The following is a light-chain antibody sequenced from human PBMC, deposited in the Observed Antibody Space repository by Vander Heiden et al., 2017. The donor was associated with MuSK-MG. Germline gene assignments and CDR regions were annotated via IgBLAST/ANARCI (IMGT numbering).Light chain of an antibody. CDR3: PQFKSYPIT. CDR1: QGIGSA. J-gene: IGKJ5*01. CDR2: DAA. Sequence: AIQLTQSPSSRSASVGARVKVHCRASQGIGSALAWYQQKPVKAPNLLIYDAASLESGVPSRFSGSGSGTDFTLTISSLQPEDFATYYCPQFKSYPITFGQGTRLELK. V-gene: IGKV1-13*02.